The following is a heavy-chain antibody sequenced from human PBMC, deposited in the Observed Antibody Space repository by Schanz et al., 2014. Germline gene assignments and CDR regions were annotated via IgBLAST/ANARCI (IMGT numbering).Heavy chain of an antibody. CDR1: GFSFSIFA. D-gene: IGHD3-9*01. CDR2: ISGSGVST. V-gene: IGHV3-23*01. Sequence: VQLLQSGGGLVQPGGSLRLSCAASGFSFSIFAMTWVRQAPGQGLEWVSTISGSGVSTHYADSVKGRFTISRDNSKSTLYLQMNSLRAEDTAVYYCAKDHAGSDILTALGNWGQGTLVTVSS. J-gene: IGHJ4*02. CDR3: AKDHAGSDILTALGN.